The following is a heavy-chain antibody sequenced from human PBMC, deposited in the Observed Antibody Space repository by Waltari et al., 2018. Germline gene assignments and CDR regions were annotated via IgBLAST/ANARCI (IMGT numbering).Heavy chain of an antibody. CDR2: IYSGGST. CDR1: GFTFSSYA. J-gene: IGHJ4*02. D-gene: IGHD2-15*01. CDR3: AKGRCSGGSCYSDY. V-gene: IGHV3-23*03. Sequence: EVQLLESGGGLVQPGGSLRLSCAASGFTFSSYAMSWVRQAPGKGLEWVSVIYSGGSTYYADSVKGRFTISRDNSKNTLYLQMNSLRAEDTAVYYWAKGRCSGGSCYSDYWGQGTLVTVSS.